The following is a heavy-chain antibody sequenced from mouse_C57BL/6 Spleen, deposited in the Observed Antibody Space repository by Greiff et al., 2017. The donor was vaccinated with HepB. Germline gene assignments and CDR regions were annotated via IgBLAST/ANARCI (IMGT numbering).Heavy chain of an antibody. CDR1: GFSLTSYG. V-gene: IGHV2-2*01. Sequence: QVQLKESGPGLVQPSQSLSITCTVSGFSLTSYGVHWVRQSPGKGLEWLGVIWSGGSTDYNAAFISRLSISKDNSKSQVFFKMNSLQADDTAIYYCARVPLLRDYYAMDYWGQGTSVTVSS. J-gene: IGHJ4*01. CDR3: ARVPLLRDYYAMDY. D-gene: IGHD1-1*01. CDR2: IWSGGST.